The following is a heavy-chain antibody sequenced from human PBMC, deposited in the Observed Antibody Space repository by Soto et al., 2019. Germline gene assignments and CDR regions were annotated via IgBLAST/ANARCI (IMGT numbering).Heavy chain of an antibody. Sequence: SETLSLTCTVSAGSISSGDYYWNWIRQPPVNGLEWIGYIYYSGSTYYNPSLKSRVTISIDTSKNQCSLKLSAVTAADRAVYYCARGGITTFGVVFLGHHFDYWGQGTMVTVSS. CDR1: AGSISSGDYY. V-gene: IGHV4-30-4*01. CDR3: ARGGITTFGVVFLGHHFDY. J-gene: IGHJ4*02. CDR2: IYYSGST. D-gene: IGHD3-3*01.